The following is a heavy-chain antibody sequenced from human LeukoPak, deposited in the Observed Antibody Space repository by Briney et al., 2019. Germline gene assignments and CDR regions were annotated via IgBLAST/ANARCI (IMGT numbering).Heavy chain of an antibody. J-gene: IGHJ5*02. CDR3: ARDAGGPYINSSEWFDP. Sequence: ASVKVSCKASGYTFTGYYMHWVRQAPGQGLEWMGWINPNSGGTNYALKFQGRVTMTRDMSTSTVYMELSSLRSEDTAVYYCARDAGGPYINSSEWFDPWGQGTLVTVSS. CDR2: INPNSGGT. CDR1: GYTFTGYY. V-gene: IGHV1-2*02. D-gene: IGHD6-6*01.